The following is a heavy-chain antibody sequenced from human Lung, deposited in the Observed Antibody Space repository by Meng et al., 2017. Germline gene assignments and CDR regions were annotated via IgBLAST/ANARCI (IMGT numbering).Heavy chain of an antibody. CDR1: GFTFRNAW. Sequence: VESGGCCVKPGGSLRLSWEASGFTFRNAWMTWVRQAPGKGLEWIGRMKSNVDGGTVDYAAAVKGRFFISRDDSENTFYLQMNSLKTEDTAVYYCSGHVDYWGHGTLVTVSS. V-gene: IGHV3-15*01. CDR3: SGHVDY. J-gene: IGHJ4*01. CDR2: MKSNVDGGTV.